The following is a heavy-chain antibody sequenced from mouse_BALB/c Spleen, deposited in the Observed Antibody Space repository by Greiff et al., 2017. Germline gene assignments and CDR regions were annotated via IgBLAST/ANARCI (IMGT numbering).Heavy chain of an antibody. CDR2: IYPGDGDT. CDR3: ARSRMITAAPFAY. V-gene: IGHV1-87*01. CDR1: GYTFTSYW. Sequence: QVQLKESGAELARPGASVKLSCKASGYTFTSYWMQWVKQRPGQGLEWIGAIYPGDGDTRYTQKFKGKATLTADTSSSTAYMQLSSLASEDSAVYYCARSRMITAAPFAYWGQGTLVTVSA. D-gene: IGHD2-4*01. J-gene: IGHJ3*01.